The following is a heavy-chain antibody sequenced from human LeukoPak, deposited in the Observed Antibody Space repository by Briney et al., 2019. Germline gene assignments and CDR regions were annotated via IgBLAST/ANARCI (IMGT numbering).Heavy chain of an antibody. V-gene: IGHV3-23*01. D-gene: IGHD6-13*01. CDR1: GFSFSRFA. CDR2: ISGSGGNT. CDR3: AKSRIAAADDAFDM. J-gene: IGHJ3*02. Sequence: GGSLRLSCAASGFSFSRFAMTWVRRAPGKGLEWVSGISGSGGNTNYADSAKGRFTISRDNSKNTLYLQMSRLRAEDTAVYFCAKSRIAAADDAFDMWGQGTMVT.